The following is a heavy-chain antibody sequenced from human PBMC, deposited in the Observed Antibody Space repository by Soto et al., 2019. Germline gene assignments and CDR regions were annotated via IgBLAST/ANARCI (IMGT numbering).Heavy chain of an antibody. J-gene: IGHJ6*02. V-gene: IGHV4-38-2*02. CDR1: GFPISSPYS. CDR2: ISHTGTT. D-gene: IGHD4-17*01. CDR3: ARVTMVIRDSDHFGVDV. Sequence: LSLTCLVSGFPISSPYSWGWIRQPPGKGLEWIGSISHTGTTSYSPSLTSRVSISVDTSKNQVSLKLTSATAADTAVYFCARVTMVIRDSDHFGVDVWGHGTTVTVSS.